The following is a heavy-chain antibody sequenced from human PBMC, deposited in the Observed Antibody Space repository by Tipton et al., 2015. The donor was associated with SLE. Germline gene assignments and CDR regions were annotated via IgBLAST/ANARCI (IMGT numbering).Heavy chain of an antibody. CDR2: IKGDGSTT. CDR1: GFTFSSQY. D-gene: IGHD3-16*01. V-gene: IGHV3-74*03. CDR3: VKDPWGSGLI. Sequence: SLRLSCVGSGFTFSSQYIHWVRQSPGKGLLWVAHIKGDGSTTTYADSVKGRFTISRDNAENTVYLQMNSLRAEDTAVYYCVKDPWGSGLIWGKGTTVTISS. J-gene: IGHJ6*03.